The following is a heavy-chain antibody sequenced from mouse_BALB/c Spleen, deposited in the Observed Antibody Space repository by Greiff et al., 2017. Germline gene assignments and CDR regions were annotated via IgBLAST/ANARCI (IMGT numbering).Heavy chain of an antibody. J-gene: IGHJ2*01. V-gene: IGHV1-7*01. CDR2: INPSTGYT. Sequence: QVQLKQSGAELAKPGASVKMSCKASGYTFTSYWMHWVKQRPGQGLEWIGYINPSTGYTEYNQKFKDKATLTADKSSSTAYMQLSSLTSEDSAVYYCARSPNWDLDYWGQGTTLTVSS. CDR1: GYTFTSYW. CDR3: ARSPNWDLDY. D-gene: IGHD4-1*01.